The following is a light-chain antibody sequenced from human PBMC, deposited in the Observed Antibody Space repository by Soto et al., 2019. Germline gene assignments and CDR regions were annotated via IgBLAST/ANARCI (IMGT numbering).Light chain of an antibody. CDR1: QSISSW. Sequence: DIQMTQSPSTLSASVGDRVTITCRASQSISSWLAWYQRKPGKAPKLLIYDASSLESGVPSRFSGSGSGTEFTLTISSLHPDDFATYYCQQYNSYRWTLGQGTKVDIK. V-gene: IGKV1-5*01. CDR2: DAS. J-gene: IGKJ1*01. CDR3: QQYNSYRWT.